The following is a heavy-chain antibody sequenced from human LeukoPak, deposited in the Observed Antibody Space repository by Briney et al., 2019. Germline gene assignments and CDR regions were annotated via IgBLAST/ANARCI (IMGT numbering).Heavy chain of an antibody. V-gene: IGHV4-61*02. D-gene: IGHD6-13*01. Sequence: SETLSFTCTVSSGSISSGSYYWSWIRQPAGKGLEWIGRIYTSGSTNYNPSLKSRVTISVDTSKNQFSLKLSSVTAADTAVYYCATVGLDSSSEAYVWGKGTTVTVSS. J-gene: IGHJ6*04. CDR2: IYTSGST. CDR3: ATVGLDSSSEAYV. CDR1: SGSISSGSYY.